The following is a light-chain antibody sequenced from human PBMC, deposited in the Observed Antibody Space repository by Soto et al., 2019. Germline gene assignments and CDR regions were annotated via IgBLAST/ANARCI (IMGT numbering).Light chain of an antibody. V-gene: IGKV1-5*03. J-gene: IGKJ1*01. CDR2: GTS. Sequence: DIHMTQSPSTLSASVGDRVTITCRASQSISIWLAWYQQKPGRAPNLLIYGTSSLESGVPSRFSGSRSGTEFALTISRLQADDFATYCRQHCNDYSWTFGQGTKVEIK. CDR1: QSISIW. CDR3: QHCNDYSWT.